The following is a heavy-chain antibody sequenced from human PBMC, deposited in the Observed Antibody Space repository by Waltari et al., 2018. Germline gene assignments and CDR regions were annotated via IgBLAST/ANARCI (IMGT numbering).Heavy chain of an antibody. D-gene: IGHD4-17*01. CDR1: GRTISGSVDY. V-gene: IGHV4-39*07. CDR3: VRDRGLRTFCDH. CDR2: SYYEVTE. J-gene: IGHJ4*02. Sequence: QVQLHESAPGLVKPSETLSLTWSVSGRTISGSVDYWGWVRQPPGKGLEYIGSSYYEVTEFTDPSLTSPVTISVRTCDNQFSMKLKSVTAAYTAIYCCVRDRGLRTFCDHWGQGTLVTVSS.